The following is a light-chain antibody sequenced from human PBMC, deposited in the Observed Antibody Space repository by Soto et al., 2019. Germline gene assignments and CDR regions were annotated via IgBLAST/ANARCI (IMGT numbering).Light chain of an antibody. V-gene: IGKV1-33*01. J-gene: IGKJ4*01. CDR3: QPYDTLPQT. CDR1: QDINNF. CDR2: GAS. Sequence: DIQMTQSPSSLSASVGDRVTITCQASQDINNFLNWYQHKPGKAPKLLIYGASNLETGVPSRFSGSGSGTDFIFTISSLQPGDIATYYCQPYDTLPQTFGGGTKVEIK.